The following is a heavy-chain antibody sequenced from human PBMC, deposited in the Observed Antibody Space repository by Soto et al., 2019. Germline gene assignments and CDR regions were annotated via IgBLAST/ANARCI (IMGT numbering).Heavy chain of an antibody. D-gene: IGHD3-3*01. CDR3: ARGTYDFWSGYYRDAFDI. CDR2: ISSSGSTI. CDR1: GFTFSSYE. V-gene: IGHV3-48*03. J-gene: IGHJ3*02. Sequence: LRLSCAASGFTFSSYEMNWVRQAPGKGLEWVSYISSSGSTIYYADSVKGRFTISGDNAKNSLYLQMNSLRAEDTAVYYCARGTYDFWSGYYRDAFDIWGQGTMVTVS.